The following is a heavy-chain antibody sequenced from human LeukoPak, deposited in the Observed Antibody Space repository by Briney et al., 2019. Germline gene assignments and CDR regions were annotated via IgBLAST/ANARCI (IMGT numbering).Heavy chain of an antibody. CDR2: IYYSGNT. J-gene: IGHJ6*02. D-gene: IGHD6-19*01. V-gene: IGHV4-31*03. CDR3: ARVPPIAVAGSGGYYYYGMDV. CDR1: GGSISSGGDY. Sequence: SQTLSLTCTVSGGSISSGGDYWSWIRQHPGKGLEWIGYIYYSGNTNYNPSLKSRVTISVDTSKNQFSLKLSSVTAADTAVYYCARVPPIAVAGSGGYYYYGMDVWGQGTTVTVSS.